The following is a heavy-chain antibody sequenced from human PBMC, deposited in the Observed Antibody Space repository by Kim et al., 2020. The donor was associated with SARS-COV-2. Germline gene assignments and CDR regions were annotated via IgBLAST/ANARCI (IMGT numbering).Heavy chain of an antibody. CDR2: IYYSGST. D-gene: IGHD4-17*01. V-gene: IGHV4-30-4*01. Sequence: SETLSLTCTVSGGSISSGDYYWSWIRQPPGKGLEWIGYIYYSGSTYYNPSLKSRVTISVDTSKNQFSLKLSSVTAADTAVYYCARGPPLTADGNPWGQGTLVTVSS. CDR1: GGSISSGDYY. J-gene: IGHJ5*02. CDR3: ARGPPLTADGNP.